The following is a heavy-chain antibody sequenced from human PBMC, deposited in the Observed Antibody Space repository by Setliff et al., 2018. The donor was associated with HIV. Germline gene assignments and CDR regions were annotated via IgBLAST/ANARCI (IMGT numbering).Heavy chain of an antibody. CDR1: GDSISSYY. D-gene: IGHD1-1*01. J-gene: IGHJ6*02. CDR2: IYTSGST. Sequence: PSETLSLTCTVSGDSISSYYWTWIRQPPGKGLEWIGRIYTSGSTNYNPSLKSRVTISVDTSKNQFSLKLTSVTAADTAVYYCAKGYNWNNAYYGLDVWGQGTTVTVSS. V-gene: IGHV4-4*07. CDR3: AKGYNWNNAYYGLDV.